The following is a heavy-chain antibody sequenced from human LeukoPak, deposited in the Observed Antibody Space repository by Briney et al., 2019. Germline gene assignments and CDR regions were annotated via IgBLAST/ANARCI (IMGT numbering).Heavy chain of an antibody. V-gene: IGHV4-59*08. CDR2: IYYSGST. Sequence: PSETLSLTCAVYGGSFSGYYWSWIRQPPGKGLEWIGYIYYSGSTNYNPSLKSRVTISVDTSKNQFSLKLSSVTAADTAVYYCARHKSSGWYRTGDAFDIWGQGTMVTVSS. D-gene: IGHD6-19*01. J-gene: IGHJ3*02. CDR1: GGSFSGYY. CDR3: ARHKSSGWYRTGDAFDI.